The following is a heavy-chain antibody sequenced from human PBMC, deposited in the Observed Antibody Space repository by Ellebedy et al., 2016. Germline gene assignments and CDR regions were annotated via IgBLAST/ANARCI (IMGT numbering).Heavy chain of an antibody. CDR3: TTSPWELLGQLDY. CDR2: IKSKSDGGTT. V-gene: IGHV3-15*01. CDR1: GFTFSNAW. Sequence: GGSLRLSCAASGFTFSNAWMRWVRQAPGKGLEWVGRIKSKSDGGTTDYAAPVKGRFTISRGDSKNMLYLQMNSLKTEDTAVYYCTTSPWELLGQLDYWGQGTLVTVSS. D-gene: IGHD1-26*01. J-gene: IGHJ4*02.